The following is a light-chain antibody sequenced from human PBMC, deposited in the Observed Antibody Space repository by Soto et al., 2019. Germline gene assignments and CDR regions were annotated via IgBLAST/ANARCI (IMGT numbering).Light chain of an antibody. CDR2: DVS. Sequence: QSALNQPASVSWSPGQSITISCTGTSSDVGDYNPFSWAQPHPGKAPKLMIYDVSDRPSGVSNRFSGSKSGNTASLTISGLQAEDEANYYCSSYTSSSTVVFSGGTKLTVL. CDR1: SSDVGDYNP. V-gene: IGLV2-14*01. CDR3: SSYTSSSTVV. J-gene: IGLJ3*02.